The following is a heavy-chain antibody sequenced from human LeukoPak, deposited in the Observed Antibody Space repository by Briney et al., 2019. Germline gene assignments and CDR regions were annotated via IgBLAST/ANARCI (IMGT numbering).Heavy chain of an antibody. V-gene: IGHV3-48*03. D-gene: IGHD5-12*01. CDR2: ISSSGSTI. J-gene: IGHJ4*02. CDR3: ARAYYEIVATSPFDY. CDR1: GFTFSSYE. Sequence: GGSLRLSCAASGFTFSSYEMNWVRQAPGKGLEWVSYISSSGSTIYYPDSVKGRFTISRDNAKNSLYLQMNSLRAEDTAVYYCARAYYEIVATSPFDYWGQGTLVTVSS.